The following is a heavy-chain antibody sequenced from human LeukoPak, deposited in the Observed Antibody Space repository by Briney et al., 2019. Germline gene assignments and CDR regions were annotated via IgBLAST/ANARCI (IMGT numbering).Heavy chain of an antibody. Sequence: TGGSLRLSCAASGFTVSNNYMSWVRQAPGKGLEWVSVIYTGGRTYYADSVKGRFTISRDNSKNTLYLQMNSLRAEDTAVYYCARSGKYCSSTRCPSTYFFDYWGQGTLVTVSS. CDR2: IYTGGRT. V-gene: IGHV3-66*01. CDR3: ARSGKYCSSTRCPSTYFFDY. CDR1: GFTVSNNY. D-gene: IGHD2-2*01. J-gene: IGHJ4*02.